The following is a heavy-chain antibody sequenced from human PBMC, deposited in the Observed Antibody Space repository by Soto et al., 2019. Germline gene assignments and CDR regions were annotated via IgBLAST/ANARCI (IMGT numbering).Heavy chain of an antibody. V-gene: IGHV3-7*01. Sequence: EVQVVESGGDLVQPGGSLRLSCAASGFTFSSHWMTWVRQVPGKGLEWVANINQDGSDQYYVDSVKGRFTISRDNAKNSLRLHMNSLRVEDTAVYYCATSMRHTLNPWGQGTLVTVSS. J-gene: IGHJ5*02. CDR1: GFTFSSHW. CDR2: INQDGSDQ. D-gene: IGHD2-8*01. CDR3: ATSMRHTLNP.